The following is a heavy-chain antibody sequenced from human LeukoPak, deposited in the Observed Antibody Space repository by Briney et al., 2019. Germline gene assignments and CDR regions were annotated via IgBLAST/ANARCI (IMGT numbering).Heavy chain of an antibody. CDR3: ARHYGGTPQSYFDY. CDR2: TYYRSKWYN. V-gene: IGHV6-1*01. J-gene: IGHJ4*02. D-gene: IGHD4-23*01. CDR1: GDSVSSNSAA. Sequence: SQTLSLTCAISGDSVSSNSAAWNWIRQSPSRGLEWLGRTYYRSKWYNDYAVSVKSRITINPDTSKNQFSLKLSSVTAADTAVYYCARHYGGTPQSYFDYWGQGTLVTVSS.